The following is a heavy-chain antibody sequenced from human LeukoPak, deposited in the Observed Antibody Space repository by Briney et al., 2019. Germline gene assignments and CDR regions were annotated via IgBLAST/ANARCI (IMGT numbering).Heavy chain of an antibody. CDR2: ISYDGSNK. Sequence: GGSLRLSCVASGFTFSSYAMHWVRQAPGKGLEWVAVISYDGSNKYYADSVEGRFTISRDNSKNTLYLQMNSLRAEDTAVYYCARSPPYGVPDYWGQGTLVTVSS. CDR3: ARSPPYGVPDY. V-gene: IGHV3-30*04. J-gene: IGHJ4*02. D-gene: IGHD4-17*01. CDR1: GFTFSSYA.